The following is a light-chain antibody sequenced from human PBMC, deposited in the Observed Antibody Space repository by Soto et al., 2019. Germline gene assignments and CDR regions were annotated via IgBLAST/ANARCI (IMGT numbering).Light chain of an antibody. CDR1: QSISSSY. CDR2: GAS. CDR3: QQYGSSPFT. Sequence: DIVLTQSPGTLSLSPGERATLSCRASQSISSSYLAWFQQKPGQSPRLLIYGASSRPTGIPDRFSGSGSGTDFTLAISRLEPDDLALYYCQQYGSSPFTFGGGTKVEIK. J-gene: IGKJ4*01. V-gene: IGKV3-20*01.